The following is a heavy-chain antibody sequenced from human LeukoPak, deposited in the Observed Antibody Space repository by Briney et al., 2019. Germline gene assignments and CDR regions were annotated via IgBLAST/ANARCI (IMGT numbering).Heavy chain of an antibody. Sequence: ASAKVSCKASGYTFTSNGISWVRQAPGEGLEWMGWISAYNGNTNYAQKLQGRVTMTTDTSTSTACMELRSLRSDDTAVYYCARGYSSGWISRYYYYYYMDVWGKGTTVTVSS. D-gene: IGHD6-19*01. CDR3: ARGYSSGWISRYYYYYYMDV. J-gene: IGHJ6*03. CDR2: ISAYNGNT. V-gene: IGHV1-18*01. CDR1: GYTFTSNG.